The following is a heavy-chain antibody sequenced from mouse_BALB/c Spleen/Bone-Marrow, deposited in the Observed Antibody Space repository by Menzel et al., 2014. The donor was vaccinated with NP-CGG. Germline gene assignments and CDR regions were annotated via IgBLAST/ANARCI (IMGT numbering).Heavy chain of an antibody. CDR2: ISSGGIIT. CDR3: ARQRVYAYAMEY. V-gene: IGHV5-12-1*01. J-gene: IGHJ4*01. D-gene: IGHD2-12*01. Sequence: VKLMESGGGLVKPGGSLKLSCAASGFAFSGYDMSWVRQTPEKRLEWVAYISSGGIITYYPDSVKGRFTISQDNAKNTQYLQMISLNSEQKDMNDGARQRVYAYAMEYWGQGPSATVPS. CDR1: GFAFSGYD.